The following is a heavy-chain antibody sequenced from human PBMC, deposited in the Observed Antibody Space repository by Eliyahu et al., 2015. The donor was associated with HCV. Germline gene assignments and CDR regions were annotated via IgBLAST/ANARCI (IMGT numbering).Heavy chain of an antibody. D-gene: IGHD1-1*01. V-gene: IGHV3-15*01. CDR1: GFTFRNXW. CDR3: TIPYNTRGFYYYYGMDV. Sequence: EVQLVESGGGLVKPGGSLRLSCAASGFTFRNXWMSWVRQAPGKGLEWVGRIKSKTDGGTTDYAAPVKGRFTISRDDSKNTLYLQMNSLKTEDTAVYYCTIPYNTRGFYYYYGMDVWGQGTTVTVSS. CDR2: IKSKTDGGTT. J-gene: IGHJ6*02.